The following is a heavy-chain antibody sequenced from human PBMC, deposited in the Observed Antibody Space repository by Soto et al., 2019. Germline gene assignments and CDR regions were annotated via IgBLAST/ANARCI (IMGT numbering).Heavy chain of an antibody. Sequence: GGSLRLSCAASGFTFSSYAMSWVRQAPGKGLEWVSAISGSGGSTYYADSVKGRFTISRDNSKNTLYLQMNSLRAEDTAVYYCAKESNWNYYYYYHMDVWGKGTTVTVSS. CDR2: ISGSGGST. CDR1: GFTFSSYA. J-gene: IGHJ6*03. CDR3: AKESNWNYYYYYHMDV. D-gene: IGHD1-20*01. V-gene: IGHV3-23*01.